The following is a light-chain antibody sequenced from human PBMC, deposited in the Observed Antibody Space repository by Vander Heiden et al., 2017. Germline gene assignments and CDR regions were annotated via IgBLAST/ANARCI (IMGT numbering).Light chain of an antibody. Sequence: DIQMTQSPSSLSASVGDRVSITCRASRSIASYLNWYQQKPGKAPKLLIYAASTLQSGVPSRFNGGGSGTDFTLTISSLQAEDFATYYCQQSYNSPRTFGQGTKLENK. CDR3: QQSYNSPRT. CDR1: RSIASY. V-gene: IGKV1-39*01. CDR2: AAS. J-gene: IGKJ2*02.